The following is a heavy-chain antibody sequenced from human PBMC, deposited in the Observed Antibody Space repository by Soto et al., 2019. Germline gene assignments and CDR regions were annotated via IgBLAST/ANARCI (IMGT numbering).Heavy chain of an antibody. Sequence: QVQLVQSGAEVKKPGASVKLSCRTSGYTFTHYYIHWVRQAPGQGLEWLAIINPASGSTNYAQDFLGSVTLTMDTSTTTVYMVLSGLRAEDTAIFCCARDLAAGDHWGQGTLVTVSS. J-gene: IGHJ4*02. D-gene: IGHD6-25*01. V-gene: IGHV1-46*01. CDR1: GYTFTHYY. CDR3: ARDLAAGDH. CDR2: INPASGST.